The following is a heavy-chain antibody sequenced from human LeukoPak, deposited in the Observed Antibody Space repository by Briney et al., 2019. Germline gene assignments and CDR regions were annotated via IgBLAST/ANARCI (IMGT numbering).Heavy chain of an antibody. V-gene: IGHV4-61*02. CDR3: ARHRVDRWFDP. J-gene: IGHJ5*02. CDR2: IYTSGST. Sequence: SETLSLTCTVSGGSISSGSYYWSWIRQPAGKGLEWIGRIYTSGSTNYNPSLKSRVTISVDTSKNQFSLKLSSVTAADTAVYYCARHRVDRWFDPWGQGTLVTVSS. D-gene: IGHD1-14*01. CDR1: GGSISSGSYY.